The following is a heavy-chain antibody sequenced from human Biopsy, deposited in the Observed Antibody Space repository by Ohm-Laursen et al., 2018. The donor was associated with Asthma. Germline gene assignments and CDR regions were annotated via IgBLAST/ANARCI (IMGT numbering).Heavy chain of an antibody. V-gene: IGHV3-30*18. D-gene: IGHD6-13*01. CDR1: GFNFHNYG. J-gene: IGHJ4*02. CDR2: ILFDGRKI. Sequence: SSLRLSCAASGFNFHNYGMNWVRRAPGKGLEWVAQILFDGRKINYPDSVKGRFTISRDNSKNMVYLQMNSLRPEDTAVCYCAKDRVAGRSYYFDYWGQGSLVSVSS. CDR3: AKDRVAGRSYYFDY.